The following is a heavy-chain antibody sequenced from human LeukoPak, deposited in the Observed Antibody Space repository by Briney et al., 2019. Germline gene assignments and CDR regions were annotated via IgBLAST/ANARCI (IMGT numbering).Heavy chain of an antibody. CDR3: ARGTVAFSRGLDY. D-gene: IGHD3-3*02. V-gene: IGHV6-1*01. CDR2: TYYRSKWYN. Sequence: SQTLSLTCAISGDSVSSNSAAWNWIRQSPSRGLEWLGRTYYRSKWYNDYAVSVKSRVTINPDTSKNQFSLHLSSVSPEDTAVYYCARGTVAFSRGLDYWGQGTLVTVSS. CDR1: GDSVSSNSAA. J-gene: IGHJ4*02.